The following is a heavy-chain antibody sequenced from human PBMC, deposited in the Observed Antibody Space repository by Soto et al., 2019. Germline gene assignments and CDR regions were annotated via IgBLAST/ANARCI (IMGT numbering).Heavy chain of an antibody. V-gene: IGHV4-4*02. CDR1: GGSISSNNW. D-gene: IGHD2-15*01. CDR3: AKRDGGGY. Sequence: QVQLQESGPGLVTPSGTLSLTCAVSGGSISSNNWWSWVRQPPGKGLEWIGEIYHDGNTHYNPSLKSRVTISVDKSKNHFALIPRSLTAANTAVYYCAKRDGGGYWGQGTLVTVSS. J-gene: IGHJ4*02. CDR2: IYHDGNT.